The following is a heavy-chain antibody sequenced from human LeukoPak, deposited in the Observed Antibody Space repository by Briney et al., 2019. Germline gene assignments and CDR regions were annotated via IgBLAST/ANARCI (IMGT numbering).Heavy chain of an antibody. J-gene: IGHJ6*02. CDR2: INHSGST. CDR1: GGSFSGYY. Sequence: SETLSLTCAVYGGSFSGYYWSWIRQPPGKGLEWIGEINHSGSTNYNPSLKSRVTISVDTSKNQFSLKLSSVTAADTAVYYCARGEPYYDILTGYGSGMDVWGQGTTVTVSS. CDR3: ARGEPYYDILTGYGSGMDV. V-gene: IGHV4-34*01. D-gene: IGHD3-9*01.